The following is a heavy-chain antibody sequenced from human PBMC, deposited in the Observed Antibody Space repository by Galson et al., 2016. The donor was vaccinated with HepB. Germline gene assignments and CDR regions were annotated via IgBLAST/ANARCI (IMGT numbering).Heavy chain of an antibody. CDR1: GFTFSNYG. Sequence: SLRLSCAASGFTFSNYGIHWVRQAPGKGLEWVAVIWHDGTNKYYADSVKGRFTISRDNSKNTLYLQMNSLRADDTAVYYCARDVGGGDDSGGYYQNYYFDFWGQGTLVTVSS. J-gene: IGHJ4*02. D-gene: IGHD3-22*01. CDR2: IWHDGTNK. V-gene: IGHV3-33*01. CDR3: ARDVGGGDDSGGYYQNYYFDF.